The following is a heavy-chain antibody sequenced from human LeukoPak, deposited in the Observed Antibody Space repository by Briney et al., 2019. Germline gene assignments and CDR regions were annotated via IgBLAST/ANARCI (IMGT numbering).Heavy chain of an antibody. CDR2: INPNNDDT. CDR3: VTYTSIYYFDY. V-gene: IGHV1-2*02. Sequence: ASVKVSCKASGYTFTGSYMHWVRQAPGQGPEWMGWINPNNDDTNYSQKFQGRGTMTRGTSISTAYMELSRLTSDDTAVYYCVTYTSIYYFDYWGQGTLVTVSS. J-gene: IGHJ4*02. CDR1: GYTFTGSY. D-gene: IGHD2-2*02.